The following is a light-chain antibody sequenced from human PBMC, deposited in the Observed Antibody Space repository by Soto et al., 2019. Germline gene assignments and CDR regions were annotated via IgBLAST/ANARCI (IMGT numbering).Light chain of an antibody. CDR3: QQRSNWPT. CDR1: QSVSSY. J-gene: IGKJ1*01. V-gene: IGKV3-11*01. Sequence: IVLPQSPATLSLSPGERATLSCRASQSVSSYLAWYQQKPGQAPRLLIYDASNRATGIPARFSGSGSGTDFTLTISSLEPEDFAVYYCQQRSNWPTFGQGTKV. CDR2: DAS.